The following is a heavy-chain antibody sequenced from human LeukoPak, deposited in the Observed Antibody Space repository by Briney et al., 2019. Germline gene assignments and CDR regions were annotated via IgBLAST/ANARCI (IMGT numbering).Heavy chain of an antibody. CDR1: GFTFSSYA. V-gene: IGHV3-23*01. D-gene: IGHD3-10*01. CDR2: ISGGGGRGSGGST. Sequence: PGRSLRLSCAASGFTFSSYAMSWVRQAPGKGLEWVSGISGGGGRGSGGSTYYADSVKGRFTISRDNSKNTLYLQMDSLRAEDTAVYYCAKGRGQGFDYWGQGSLVTVSS. CDR3: AKGRGQGFDY. J-gene: IGHJ4*02.